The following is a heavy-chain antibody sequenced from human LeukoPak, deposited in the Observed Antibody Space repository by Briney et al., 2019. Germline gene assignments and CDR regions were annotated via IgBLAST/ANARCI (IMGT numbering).Heavy chain of an antibody. D-gene: IGHD1-1*01. CDR1: GGSISSSNW. J-gene: IGHJ4*02. CDR3: ARHGTDWNDPWDY. Sequence: SETLSLTCAVSGGSISSSNWWSWVRQPPGKGLEWIGEIYHSGSTNYNPSLKSRVTISVDTSKNQFSLKLSSVTAADTAVYYCARHGTDWNDPWDYWGQGTLVTVSS. CDR2: IYHSGST. V-gene: IGHV4-4*02.